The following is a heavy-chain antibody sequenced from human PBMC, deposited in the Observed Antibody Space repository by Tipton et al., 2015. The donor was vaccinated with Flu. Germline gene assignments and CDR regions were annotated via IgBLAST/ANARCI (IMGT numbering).Heavy chain of an antibody. V-gene: IGHV5-51*01. Sequence: VQLVQSGAEVKKPGESLKISCKGSGYSFTSYWIGWVRQMPGKGLEWMGIIYPGDSDTRYSPSFQGQVTISADKSISTAYLQWSSLKASDPAMYYCARHRSYGSGSYYQHCYYGMDVWGQGTTVTVSS. CDR3: ARHRSYGSGSYYQHCYYGMDV. J-gene: IGHJ6*02. D-gene: IGHD3-10*01. CDR1: GYSFTSYW. CDR2: IYPGDSDT.